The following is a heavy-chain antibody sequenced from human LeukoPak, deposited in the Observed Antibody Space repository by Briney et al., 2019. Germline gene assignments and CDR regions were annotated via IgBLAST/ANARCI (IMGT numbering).Heavy chain of an antibody. CDR2: TYSGGST. CDR1: GFTFSSYG. D-gene: IGHD5-18*01. CDR3: ASTDTAMVGYYYYYMDV. Sequence: GGSLRLPCAASGFTFSSYGMHWVRQAPGKGLEWVSVTYSGGSTYYSDSVKGRFTISRDNSKNTLYLQMNSLRAEDTAVYYCASTDTAMVGYYYYYMDVWGKGTTVTVSS. J-gene: IGHJ6*03. V-gene: IGHV3-NL1*01.